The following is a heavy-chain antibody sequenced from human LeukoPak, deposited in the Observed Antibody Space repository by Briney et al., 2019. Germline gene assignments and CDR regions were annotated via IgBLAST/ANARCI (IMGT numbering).Heavy chain of an antibody. CDR3: ARDQEGFDY. V-gene: IGHV1-46*01. CDR2: IYPRDGST. Sequence: GASVKVSCKASGYTFTNNYLHWVRQAPGQGLEWMGMIYPRDGSTSYAQNFQGRVTVTRDTSTTTVRMKLRGLRSEDTAVYYCARDQEGFDYWGQGTVVTVSS. CDR1: GYTFTNNY. J-gene: IGHJ4*02.